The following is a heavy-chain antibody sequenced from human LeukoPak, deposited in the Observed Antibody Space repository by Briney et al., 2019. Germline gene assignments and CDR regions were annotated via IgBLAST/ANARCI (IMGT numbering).Heavy chain of an antibody. Sequence: SETLSLTCTVSGGSISSYYWSWIRQPPGKGLEWIGYIYYSGSTNYNPSLKSRVTISVDTSKNQFSLKLSSVTAADTAVYYCARGSGWFGESHPYFDYWGQGTLVTVPS. D-gene: IGHD3-10*01. CDR2: IYYSGST. J-gene: IGHJ4*02. CDR3: ARGSGWFGESHPYFDY. CDR1: GGSISSYY. V-gene: IGHV4-59*01.